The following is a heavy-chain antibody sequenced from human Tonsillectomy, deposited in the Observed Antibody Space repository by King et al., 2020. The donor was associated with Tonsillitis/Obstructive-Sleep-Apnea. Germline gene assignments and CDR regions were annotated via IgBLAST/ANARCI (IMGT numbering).Heavy chain of an antibody. D-gene: IGHD2-2*01. Sequence: VQLVESGGGLVQPGGSLRLSCAASGFTFSSYSMNWVRQAPGKGLEWESYISSSINTVYYAASVKGRFTISRDNAKNSLYLQMNSLRDEDTAVYYCARLRYCSRASCYEGFDYWGQGTLVTVSS. CDR3: ARLRYCSRASCYEGFDY. J-gene: IGHJ4*02. V-gene: IGHV3-48*02. CDR2: ISSSINTV. CDR1: GFTFSSYS.